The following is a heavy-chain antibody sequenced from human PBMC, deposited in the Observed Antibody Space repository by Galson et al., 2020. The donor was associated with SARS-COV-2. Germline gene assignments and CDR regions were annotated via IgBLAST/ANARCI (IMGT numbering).Heavy chain of an antibody. J-gene: IGHJ6*03. CDR1: GGSISSHY. V-gene: IGHV4-59*11. CDR2: IYYSGST. D-gene: IGHD3-3*01. CDR3: ARLPAIEYDFWSGSLYYYYMDV. Sequence: SETLSLTCTVSGGSISSHYWSWIRRPPGKGLEWIGYIYYSGSTNYNPSLTSRVTISVDTSKNQFSLKLSSVTAADTAVYYCARLPAIEYDFWSGSLYYYYMDVWGKGTTVTVSS.